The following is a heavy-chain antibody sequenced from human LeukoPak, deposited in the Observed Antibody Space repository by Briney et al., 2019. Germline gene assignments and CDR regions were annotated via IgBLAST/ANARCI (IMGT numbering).Heavy chain of an antibody. CDR1: ADSFSSHY. Sequence: PSETLSLTCAVSADSFSSHYWTWIRQPPGKGLERIGYISYIGSTNYNPSLKSRVTISIDTSKNQISLKLSSVTAADTAVYYCARDLVTVTKGFDIWGQGTMVTVSS. CDR3: ARDLVTVTKGFDI. D-gene: IGHD4-17*01. CDR2: ISYIGST. V-gene: IGHV4-59*11. J-gene: IGHJ3*02.